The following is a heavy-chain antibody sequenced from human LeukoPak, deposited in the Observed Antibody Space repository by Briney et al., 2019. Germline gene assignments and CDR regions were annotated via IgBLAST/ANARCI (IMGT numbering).Heavy chain of an antibody. J-gene: IGHJ4*02. V-gene: IGHV3-7*01. CDR3: AREGGESAAALDY. D-gene: IGHD6-13*01. Sequence: GGSLRLSCAASGFTFSSYWMSWVRQAPGKGLEWVANIKQDGSEKYYVDSVKGRFTISRDNAKNSLYLQMNSLRAEDTAVYYSAREGGESAAALDYWGQGTLVTVSS. CDR2: IKQDGSEK. CDR1: GFTFSSYW.